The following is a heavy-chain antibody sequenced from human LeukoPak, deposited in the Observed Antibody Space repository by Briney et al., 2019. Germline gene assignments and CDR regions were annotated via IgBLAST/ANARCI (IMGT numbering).Heavy chain of an antibody. D-gene: IGHD1-26*01. Sequence: SETLSLTCTVSGYSISSGYYWGWIRQPPGKGLEWIGSINHSGSTYYNPSLKSRVTISVDTSKNQFSLKLSSVTPEDTAVYYCAREGSIVGATGYNYWGQGTLVTVSS. J-gene: IGHJ4*02. CDR2: INHSGST. CDR1: GYSISSGYY. V-gene: IGHV4-38-2*02. CDR3: AREGSIVGATGYNY.